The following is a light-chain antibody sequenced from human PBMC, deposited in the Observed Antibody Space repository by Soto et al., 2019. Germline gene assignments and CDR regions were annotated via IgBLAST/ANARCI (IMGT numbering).Light chain of an antibody. CDR3: QQSYITPRT. V-gene: IGKV1-39*01. CDR2: TAS. Sequence: DIQMTQSPSSLSASVGDRVTITCRASQSISTYLNWYQQKPGKAPKLLIYTASSLQSGVPSRFSGGGSGTFFTFTFSILQPEDFATYYCQQSYITPRTLGQGTKGDIK. J-gene: IGKJ1*01. CDR1: QSISTY.